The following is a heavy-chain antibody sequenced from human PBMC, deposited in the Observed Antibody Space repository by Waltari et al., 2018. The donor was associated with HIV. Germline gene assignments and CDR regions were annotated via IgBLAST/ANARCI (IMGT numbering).Heavy chain of an antibody. D-gene: IGHD1-7*01. J-gene: IGHJ5*02. CDR2: LYYSGST. V-gene: IGHV4-39*01. Sequence: QLQLQESGTGLVKPSETLSLTCTVSGGPISSSSDYWGWIRQPTGKGLEWIGSLYYSGSTYYNPSLKSRVTISVDTSKNQFSLRLNFVTAADTAVYFCARQHKNYNSQEYFDPWGQGTLVTVSS. CDR3: ARQHKNYNSQEYFDP. CDR1: GGPISSSSDY.